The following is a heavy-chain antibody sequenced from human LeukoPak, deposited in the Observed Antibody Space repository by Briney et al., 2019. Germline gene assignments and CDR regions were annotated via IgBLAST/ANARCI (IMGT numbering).Heavy chain of an antibody. CDR2: IIPIFGTA. Sequence: SVKVSCKASGGTFSSYAISWVRQAPGQGLEWMGEIIPIFGTANYAQKFQGRVTITADESTSTAYMELSSLRSEDTAVYYCARDPRTMVRGVPAALRYWGQGTLVTVSS. CDR1: GGTFSSYA. D-gene: IGHD3-10*01. CDR3: ARDPRTMVRGVPAALRY. V-gene: IGHV1-69*13. J-gene: IGHJ4*02.